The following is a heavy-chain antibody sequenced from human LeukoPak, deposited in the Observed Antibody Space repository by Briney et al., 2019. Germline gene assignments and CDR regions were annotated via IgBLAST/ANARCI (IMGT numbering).Heavy chain of an antibody. Sequence: ASVTVSCTASGYTFTSYYMHWVRQAPGQGLEWMGGINTNTGNPTYAQGFTGRFVFSLDSSVSTAYLQIDSVEAEDTAVYFCARDLAVPGTARGYWGQGTLVTVSS. J-gene: IGHJ4*02. CDR1: GYTFTSYY. D-gene: IGHD6-19*01. CDR3: ARDLAVPGTARGY. CDR2: INTNTGNP. V-gene: IGHV7-4-1*01.